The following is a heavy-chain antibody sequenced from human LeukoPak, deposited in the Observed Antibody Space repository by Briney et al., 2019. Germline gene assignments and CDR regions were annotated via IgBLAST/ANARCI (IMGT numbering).Heavy chain of an antibody. Sequence: SETLSLTCAVYGGSFSGYYWSWIRQPPGKGLEWIGEINHSGSTNCNPSLKSRVTISVDTSKNQFSLKLSSVTAADTAVYYCARLRPAASPWFDPWGQGTLVTVSS. J-gene: IGHJ5*02. CDR2: INHSGST. CDR3: ARLRPAASPWFDP. CDR1: GGSFSGYY. D-gene: IGHD6-6*01. V-gene: IGHV4-34*01.